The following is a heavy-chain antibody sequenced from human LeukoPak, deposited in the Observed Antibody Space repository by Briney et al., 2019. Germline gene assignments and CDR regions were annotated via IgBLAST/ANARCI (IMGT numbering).Heavy chain of an antibody. CDR1: GGSISSSSYY. CDR2: IYYSGDT. CDR3: ARHQWHYYYYMGI. V-gene: IGHV4-39*01. Sequence: SETLSLTCTVSGGSISSSSYYWGWIRQPPGKGLEWIGSIYYSGDTYYNPSLKSRRVTISVDTSKNQFSLRLSSVTAADTAVYYCARHQWHYYYYMGIWGKGSTVTVSS. D-gene: IGHD6-19*01. J-gene: IGHJ6*03.